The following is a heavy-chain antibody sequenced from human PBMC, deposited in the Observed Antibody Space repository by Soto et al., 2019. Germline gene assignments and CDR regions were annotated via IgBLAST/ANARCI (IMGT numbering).Heavy chain of an antibody. J-gene: IGHJ3*02. CDR3: ARYDYGSNGGGFDI. Sequence: EVQLVESGGGLVQPGGSLRLSCTASGFTFSTYSMNWVRQAPGKGLEWVSYISGSRRSIYYPDSVNGRFTISRDNAKNSVYLQMNSLGADDTVVYYCARYDYGSNGGGFDIWGQGTLVTVSS. V-gene: IGHV3-48*01. CDR1: GFTFSTYS. CDR2: ISGSRRSI. D-gene: IGHD4-17*01.